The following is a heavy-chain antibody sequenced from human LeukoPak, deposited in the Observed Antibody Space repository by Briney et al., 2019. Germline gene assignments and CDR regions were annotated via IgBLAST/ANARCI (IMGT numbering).Heavy chain of an antibody. Sequence: GGSLRLSCAASGFTFSSYGMHWVRQAPGKGLEWVAFIRYDGSNKYYADSVKGRFTISRDNSKNTLYLQMNSLRAEDTAVYYCAKALVRAARPIPGYFDLWGRGTLVTVSS. V-gene: IGHV3-30*02. CDR2: IRYDGSNK. CDR3: AKALVRAARPIPGYFDL. D-gene: IGHD6-6*01. J-gene: IGHJ2*01. CDR1: GFTFSSYG.